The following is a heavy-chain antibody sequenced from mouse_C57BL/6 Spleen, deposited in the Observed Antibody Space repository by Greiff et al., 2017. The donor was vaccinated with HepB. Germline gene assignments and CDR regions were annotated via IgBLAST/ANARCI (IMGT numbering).Heavy chain of an antibody. CDR3: ARRFITTVVASYFDY. Sequence: QVQLQQSGAELARPGASVKLSCKASGYTFTSYGISWVKQRTGQGLEWIGEIYPRSGNTYYNEKFKGKATLTADKSSSTAYMELRSLTSEDSAVYFCARRFITTVVASYFDYWGQGTTLTVSS. J-gene: IGHJ2*01. V-gene: IGHV1-81*01. CDR1: GYTFTSYG. CDR2: IYPRSGNT. D-gene: IGHD1-1*01.